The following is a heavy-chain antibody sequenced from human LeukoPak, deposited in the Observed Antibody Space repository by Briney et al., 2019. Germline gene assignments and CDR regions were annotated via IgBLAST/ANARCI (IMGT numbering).Heavy chain of an antibody. J-gene: IGHJ3*02. V-gene: IGHV4-59*01. CDR3: ARRIMITFGGVIAALDAFDI. CDR2: IYYSGST. D-gene: IGHD3-16*02. CDR1: GGSISSYY. Sequence: PSETLSLTCTVSGGSISSYYWSWIRQPPGKGLEWIGYIYYSGSTNYNPSLKSRVTISVDASKKQFSLKLSSVTAADTAVYYCARRIMITFGGVIAALDAFDIWGQGTMVTVSS.